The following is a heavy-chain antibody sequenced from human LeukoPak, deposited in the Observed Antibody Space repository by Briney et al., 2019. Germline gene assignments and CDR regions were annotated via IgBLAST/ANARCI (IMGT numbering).Heavy chain of an antibody. Sequence: SVKVSCKASGGTFSSYAISWVRQAPGQGLEWMGGIIPIFGKANYAQKFQGRVTITADESTSTAYMELRSLRSEDTAGYYCAREWGYYFWSGYYTNAFDIWGQGTMVTVSS. CDR3: AREWGYYFWSGYYTNAFDI. D-gene: IGHD3-3*01. J-gene: IGHJ3*02. CDR2: IIPIFGKA. V-gene: IGHV1-69*01. CDR1: GGTFSSYA.